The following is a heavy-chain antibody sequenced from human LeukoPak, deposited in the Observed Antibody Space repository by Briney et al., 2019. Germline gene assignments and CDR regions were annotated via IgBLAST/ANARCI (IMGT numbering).Heavy chain of an antibody. J-gene: IGHJ5*02. D-gene: IGHD2-2*01. CDR1: GGSISSYY. CDR3: ARDAMAGWLNWFDP. Sequence: PSETLSLTCTVSGGSISSYYWSWIRQPPGKGLEWIGSIYYSGSTYYNPSLKSRVTISVDTSKNQFSLKLSSVTAADTAVYYCARDAMAGWLNWFDPWGQGTLVTVSS. V-gene: IGHV4-59*05. CDR2: IYYSGST.